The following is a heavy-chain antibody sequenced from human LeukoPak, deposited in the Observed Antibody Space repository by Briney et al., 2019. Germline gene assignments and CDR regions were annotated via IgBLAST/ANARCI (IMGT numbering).Heavy chain of an antibody. CDR2: IYSGGST. V-gene: IGHV3-53*01. CDR1: GFTVSSNY. Sequence: GGSLRLSCAASGFTVSSNYMSWVRQAPGKGLEWVSVIYSGGSTYYADSVKGRFTISRDNSKNTLYLQMNSLRAEDTAVYYCARVESGYAFDIWGQGTMVTVSS. CDR3: ARVESGYAFDI. J-gene: IGHJ3*02. D-gene: IGHD1-14*01.